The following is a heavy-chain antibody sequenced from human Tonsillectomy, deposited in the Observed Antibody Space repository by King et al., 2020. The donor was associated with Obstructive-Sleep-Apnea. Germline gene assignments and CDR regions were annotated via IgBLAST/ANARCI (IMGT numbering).Heavy chain of an antibody. Sequence: VQLVESGGGVVQPGRSLRLSCAASGFSFSSYGMHWVRQAPGKGLEWVAVIWYDGSNNYYVDSVKGRFSISRDNSKNTLYLQLNSLGAEDTAAYYCSRGRGDYDILTGFTPDAFDVWGQGTMVTVSS. J-gene: IGHJ3*01. CDR3: SRGRGDYDILTGFTPDAFDV. V-gene: IGHV3-33*01. D-gene: IGHD3-9*01. CDR1: GFSFSSYG. CDR2: IWYDGSNN.